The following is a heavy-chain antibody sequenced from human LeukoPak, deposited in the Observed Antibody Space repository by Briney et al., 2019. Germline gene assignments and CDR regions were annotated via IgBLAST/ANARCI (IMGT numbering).Heavy chain of an antibody. CDR2: ISGSGGST. D-gene: IGHD2-2*02. CDR1: GFTFSSYA. V-gene: IGHV3-23*01. CDR3: AKDHCSSTSCYTNFDY. J-gene: IGHJ4*02. Sequence: EGSLRLSCAASGFTFSSYAMSWVRQAPGKGLEWVSAISGSGGSTYYADSVKGRFTISRDNSKDTLYLQMNSLRAEDTAVYYCAKDHCSSTSCYTNFDYWGQGTLVTVFS.